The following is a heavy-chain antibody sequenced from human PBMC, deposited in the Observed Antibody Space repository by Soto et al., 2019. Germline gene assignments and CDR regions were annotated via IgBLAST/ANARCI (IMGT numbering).Heavy chain of an antibody. CDR1: GFSLSTSGVG. V-gene: IGHV2-5*02. J-gene: IGHJ5*02. Sequence: PTLVNPTQTLTLTCTFSGFSLSTSGVGVGWIRQPPGKALEWLALIYWDDDKRYSPSLKSRLTITKDTSKNQVVLTMTNMDPVDTATYYCAHRRNFWSGYRNNWFDPWGQGTQVTVSS. D-gene: IGHD3-3*01. CDR3: AHRRNFWSGYRNNWFDP. CDR2: IYWDDDK.